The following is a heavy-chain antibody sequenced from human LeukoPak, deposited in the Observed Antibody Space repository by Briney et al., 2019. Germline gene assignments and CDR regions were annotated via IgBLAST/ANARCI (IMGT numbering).Heavy chain of an antibody. J-gene: IGHJ5*02. CDR1: RFTFSDYA. CDR3: AKGRYSYADTSNWFDP. D-gene: IGHD5-18*01. CDR2: ISGSGSTT. Sequence: GGSLRLSXAASRFTFSDYAMTWVRQAPGKGLEWVSSISGSGSTTFYADSVKGRFTISRDNSNNTLYLQMNSLRAEDTALYYCAKGRYSYADTSNWFDPWGQGTLVTVSS. V-gene: IGHV3-23*01.